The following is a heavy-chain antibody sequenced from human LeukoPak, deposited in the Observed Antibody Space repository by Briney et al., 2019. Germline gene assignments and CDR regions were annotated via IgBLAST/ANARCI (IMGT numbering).Heavy chain of an antibody. CDR2: ISNSGIT. D-gene: IGHD3-10*01. CDR1: GGSLGNYY. J-gene: IGHJ4*02. V-gene: IGHV4-34*01. Sequence: PSETLSLTCAVYGGSLGNYYWNWIRQPPGKGLEWIGEISNSGITNNNPSLKSRVTISVDTSKNQFSLKLSSVTAADTAVYYCARGLWFGELLQFDYWGQGTLVTVSS. CDR3: ARGLWFGELLQFDY.